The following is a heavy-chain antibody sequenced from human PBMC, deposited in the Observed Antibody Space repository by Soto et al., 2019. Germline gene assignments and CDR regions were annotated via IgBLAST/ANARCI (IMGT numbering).Heavy chain of an antibody. CDR2: ISPYSGYT. CDR1: GYSFMKYG. CDR3: AREASVLIPAAQPSRFDS. D-gene: IGHD2-2*01. V-gene: IGHV1-18*01. Sequence: ASVKVSCKGFGYSFMKYGINWVRQAPGQGLEWVGWISPYSGYTHSAQKFHGSLTLTTDTAASTAYMELRILRSADTALYYCAREASVLIPAAQPSRFDSWGQGTLVTVSS. J-gene: IGHJ4*02.